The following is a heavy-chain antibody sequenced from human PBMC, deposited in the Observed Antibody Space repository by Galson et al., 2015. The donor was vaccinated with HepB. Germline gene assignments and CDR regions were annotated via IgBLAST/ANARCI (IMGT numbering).Heavy chain of an antibody. Sequence: SLRLSCAASGFTFSYSAMSWVRQAPGKGPEYVSSIRSNGESIYYGESVKGRFTISRDNPKNTLYLQMNSLRMEDTALYYCVKGRGPKVVGAFDMWGQGAMVTVSS. CDR1: GFTFSYSA. V-gene: IGHV3-64D*08. D-gene: IGHD3-16*02. CDR2: IRSNGESI. J-gene: IGHJ3*02. CDR3: VKGRGPKVVGAFDM.